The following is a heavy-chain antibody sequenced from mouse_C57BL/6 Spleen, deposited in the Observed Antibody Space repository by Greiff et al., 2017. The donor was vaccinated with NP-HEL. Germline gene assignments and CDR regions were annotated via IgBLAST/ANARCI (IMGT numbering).Heavy chain of an antibody. V-gene: IGHV1-59*01. D-gene: IGHD2-1*01. CDR1: GYTFTSYW. CDR2: IDPSDSYT. J-gene: IGHJ4*01. CDR3: ATIYYGNPQGAMDY. Sequence: QVQLQQSGAELVRPGTSVKLSCKASGYTFTSYWMHWVKQRPGQGLEWIGVIDPSDSYTNYNQKFKGKATLTVDTSSSTAYMQLSSLTSEDSAVYYCATIYYGNPQGAMDYWGQGTSVTVSS.